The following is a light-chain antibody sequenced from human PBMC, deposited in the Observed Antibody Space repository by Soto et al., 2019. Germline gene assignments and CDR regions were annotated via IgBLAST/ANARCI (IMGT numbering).Light chain of an antibody. V-gene: IGKV1-9*01. Sequence: IQLTQSPSSLSASIGDRATITCRASRGVSGYLAWYQQKPGKAPKLLIDIASTLQSGVPARFSGSGSGTEFTLTIATLQPDDFAIYFCQHYRRNMWSFGPGTKVDIK. CDR1: RGVSGY. CDR2: IAS. J-gene: IGKJ1*01. CDR3: QHYRRNMWS.